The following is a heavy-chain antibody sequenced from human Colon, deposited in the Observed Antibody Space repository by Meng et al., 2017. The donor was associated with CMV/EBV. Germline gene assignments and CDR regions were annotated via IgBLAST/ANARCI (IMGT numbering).Heavy chain of an antibody. V-gene: IGHV3-9*01. CDR2: SSWNSRSI. CDR3: AKDIDPTYYDFWSGGGVDY. J-gene: IGHJ4*02. CDR1: GFTFGDYA. D-gene: IGHD3-3*01. Sequence: SLKISCAASGFTFGDYAMHWFRQPPGRGLEWVSSSSWNSRSIGYADSVKGRFTISRDNAKKSLYLQMNSLRTEDTALYYCAKDIDPTYYDFWSGGGVDYWGQGTLVTVSS.